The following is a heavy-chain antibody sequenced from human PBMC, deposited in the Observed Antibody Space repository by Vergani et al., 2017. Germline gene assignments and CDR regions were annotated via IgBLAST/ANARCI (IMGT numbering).Heavy chain of an antibody. V-gene: IGHV4-59*01. D-gene: IGHD2-15*01. Sequence: QVQLQESGPGLVKPSETLSLTCTVSGGSISSYYWSWIRQPPGKGLEWIGYIYYSGSTNYNPYLKSRVTISVDTSKNQFSLKLSSVTAADTAVYYCARAGGYCSGGSCLYMSGYYYSGMDVWGQGTTVTVSS. CDR2: IYYSGST. CDR1: GGSISSYY. CDR3: ARAGGYCSGGSCLYMSGYYYSGMDV. J-gene: IGHJ6*02.